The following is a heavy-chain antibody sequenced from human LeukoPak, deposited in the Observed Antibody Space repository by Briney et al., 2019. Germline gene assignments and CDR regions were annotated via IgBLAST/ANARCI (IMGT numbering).Heavy chain of an antibody. J-gene: IGHJ4*02. CDR2: ISSTSSYI. D-gene: IGHD6-19*01. CDR1: GFIFNSHS. Sequence: PGGSLRLSCAASGFIFNSHSMNWVRQAPGKGLEWVSSISSTSSYIYYADSVKSRFTISRDNAKNSLYLQMNSLRAEDTAVYYCTRQPGSGCPDYWGQGTLVTVSS. V-gene: IGHV3-21*01. CDR3: TRQPGSGCPDY.